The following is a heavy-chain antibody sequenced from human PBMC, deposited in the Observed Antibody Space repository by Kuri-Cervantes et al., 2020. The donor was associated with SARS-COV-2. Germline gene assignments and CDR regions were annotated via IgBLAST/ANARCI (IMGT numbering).Heavy chain of an antibody. CDR2: IYYSGTT. Sequence: SDTLSLTCTASGGSIRSSSYYWGWIRRPPGKDLEWIGSIYYSGTTYYNPSLKSRVTISIDTSKNQFSLELNSVTAADTSVYYCARHGAMVGGYYYPMDVWGQGTTVTVSS. V-gene: IGHV4-39*01. CDR1: GGSIRSSSYY. D-gene: IGHD3-22*01. J-gene: IGHJ6*02. CDR3: ARHGAMVGGYYYPMDV.